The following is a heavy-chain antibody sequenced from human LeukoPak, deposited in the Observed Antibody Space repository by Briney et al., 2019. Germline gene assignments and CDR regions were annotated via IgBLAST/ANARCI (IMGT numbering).Heavy chain of an antibody. CDR2: IYYSGST. CDR3: ASSYPYYYDSSGYYDRGYFQH. J-gene: IGHJ1*01. V-gene: IGHV4-39*07. D-gene: IGHD3-22*01. CDR1: GVSISSSNSY. Sequence: SETLSLTCTVSGVSISSSNSYWGWIRQPPGKGLEWIGSIYYSGSTYYNPSLKSRVTISVDTSKNQFSLKLSSVTAADTAVYYCASSYPYYYDSSGYYDRGYFQHWGQGTLVTVSS.